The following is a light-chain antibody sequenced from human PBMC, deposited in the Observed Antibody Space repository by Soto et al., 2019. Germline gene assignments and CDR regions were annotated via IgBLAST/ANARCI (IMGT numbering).Light chain of an antibody. CDR3: CSYAGSNV. J-gene: IGLJ1*01. V-gene: IGLV2-23*01. CDR2: EGS. CDR1: SSDVGSYHL. Sequence: QSALTQPASVSGSPGQSITISCTGTSSDVGSYHLVSWYQQHPGKAPKLMIYEGSKRPSGVSNRFSGSKSGNTASLTISGLQAEDEADYYCCSYAGSNVFGTGTKVTVL.